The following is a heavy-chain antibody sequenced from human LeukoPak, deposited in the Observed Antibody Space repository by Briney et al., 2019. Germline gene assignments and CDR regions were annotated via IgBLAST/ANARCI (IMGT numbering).Heavy chain of an antibody. CDR3: ARRPLGGIDY. J-gene: IGHJ4*02. Sequence: PSETLSLTCAVYGGSFSGYYWSWIRQPPGKGLEWIGEINHSGSTNYNPSLKSRVTISIDTSKNQISLKLSSVTAADTAVYYCARRPLGGIDYWGQGTQVTVSS. CDR2: INHSGST. D-gene: IGHD3-16*01. CDR1: GGSFSGYY. V-gene: IGHV4-34*01.